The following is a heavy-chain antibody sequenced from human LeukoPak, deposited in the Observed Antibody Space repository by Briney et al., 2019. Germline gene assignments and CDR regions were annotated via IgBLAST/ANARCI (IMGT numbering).Heavy chain of an antibody. CDR2: IYYSGST. V-gene: IGHV4-39*01. D-gene: IGHD2-2*01. CDR1: GGSISSSSYY. CDR3: ARNPRGDCSSTSCPTSDV. J-gene: IGHJ6*04. Sequence: SETLSLTCTVSGGSISSSSYYWGWIRQPPGKGLEWIGSIYYSGSTYYNPSLKSRVTISVDTSKNQFSLKLSSVTAADTAVYYCARNPRGDCSSTSCPTSDVWGKGTTVTVSS.